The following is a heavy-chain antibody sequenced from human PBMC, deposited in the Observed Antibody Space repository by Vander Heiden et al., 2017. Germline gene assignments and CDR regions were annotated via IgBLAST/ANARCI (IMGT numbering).Heavy chain of an antibody. CDR1: GYTFTSYG. CDR3: ARDSLTVTKTACDY. Sequence: QVQLVPSGAEVKKPGASVTVSCKASGYTFTSYGILWVRQAPAPWLDWIGWTSTYNGNTNYAQKLQGRVTMTTDTSTSTAYMELRSLRSDDTAVYYCARDSLTVTKTACDYWGQGTLVTVAS. CDR2: TSTYNGNT. V-gene: IGHV1-18*01. D-gene: IGHD4-17*01. J-gene: IGHJ4*02.